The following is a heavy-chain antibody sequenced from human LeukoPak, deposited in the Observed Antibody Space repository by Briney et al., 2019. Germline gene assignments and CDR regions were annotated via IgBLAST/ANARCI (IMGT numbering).Heavy chain of an antibody. Sequence: GGSLRLSCAASGFTFSSYGMHWVRQAPGKGLEWVAFIRYDGSNKYYADSVKGRFTISRDNSKNTLYLQMNSLRAEDTAVYYCARDWRGIQLNGMDVWGQGTTVTVS. J-gene: IGHJ6*02. CDR2: IRYDGSNK. D-gene: IGHD5-18*01. CDR1: GFTFSSYG. CDR3: ARDWRGIQLNGMDV. V-gene: IGHV3-30*02.